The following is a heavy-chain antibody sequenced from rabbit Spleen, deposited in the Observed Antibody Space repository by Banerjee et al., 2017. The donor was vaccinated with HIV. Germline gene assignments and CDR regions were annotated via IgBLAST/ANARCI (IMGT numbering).Heavy chain of an antibody. CDR3: ARDLAGAVGWNFDL. J-gene: IGHJ4*01. CDR1: GFSFSSTYY. D-gene: IGHD4-1*01. V-gene: IGHV1S40*01. Sequence: QSLEESGGDLVKPGGSLKLSCTASGFSFSSTYYMCWVRQAPGKGLEWIASINSFTGRPVYAAWAKDRFTISKASWTTVTLQMISLTDADTARYFCARDLAGAVGWNFDLWGPGTLVTVS. CDR2: INSFTGRP.